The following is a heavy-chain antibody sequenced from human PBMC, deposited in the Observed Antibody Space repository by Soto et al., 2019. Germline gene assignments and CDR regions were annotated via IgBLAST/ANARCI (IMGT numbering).Heavy chain of an antibody. D-gene: IGHD2-15*01. CDR2: ISYDGSNK. CDR3: AKDLHGGNHLYYFDY. CDR1: GFTFSSYG. J-gene: IGHJ4*02. V-gene: IGHV3-30*18. Sequence: GGSLRLSCAASGFTFSSYGMHWVRQAPGKGLEWVAVISYDGSNKYYADSVKGRFTISRDNSKNTLYLQMNSLRAEDTAVYYCAKDLHGGNHLYYFDYWGQGTLVTVSS.